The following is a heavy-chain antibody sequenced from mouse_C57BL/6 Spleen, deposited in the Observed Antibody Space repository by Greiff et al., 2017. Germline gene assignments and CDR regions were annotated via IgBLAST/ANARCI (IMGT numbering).Heavy chain of an antibody. D-gene: IGHD2-2*01. CDR1: GYTFTDYY. Sequence: EVQRVESGPVLVKPGASVKMSCKASGYTFTDYYMNWVKQSHGKSLEWIGVINPYNGGTSYNQKFKGKATLTVDKSSSTAYMELNSLTSEDSAVYYCARRVYYGYDGGFAYWGQGTLVTVSA. J-gene: IGHJ3*01. CDR3: ARRVYYGYDGGFAY. CDR2: INPYNGGT. V-gene: IGHV1-19*01.